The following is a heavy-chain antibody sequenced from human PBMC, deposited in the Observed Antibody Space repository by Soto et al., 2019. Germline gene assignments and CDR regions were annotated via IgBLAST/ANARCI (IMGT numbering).Heavy chain of an antibody. Sequence: SETLSLTCAVYGGSFSGYYWSWIRQPPGKGLEWIGEINHSGSTNYNPSLKSRVTISVDTSKNQFSLKLSSVTAADTAVYYCARVRSYRIIDYWGQGTLVTVSS. D-gene: IGHD1-26*01. J-gene: IGHJ4*02. CDR2: INHSGST. CDR3: ARVRSYRIIDY. V-gene: IGHV4-34*01. CDR1: GGSFSGYY.